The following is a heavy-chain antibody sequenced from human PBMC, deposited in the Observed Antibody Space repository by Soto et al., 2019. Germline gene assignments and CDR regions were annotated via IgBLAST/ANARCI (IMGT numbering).Heavy chain of an antibody. Sequence: QVQLVESGGGVVQPGGSLRLSCVASGFTFSRYGMHWVRQAPGEGLEWVAVIWYDGSNRYYADSVKGRCTISKDDSKNALYLQMNSLRAEDTAVYYCARAADWSTVTRGGLDVWGQGTTGTVSS. D-gene: IGHD4-17*01. CDR3: ARAADWSTVTRGGLDV. V-gene: IGHV3-33*01. CDR2: IWYDGSNR. CDR1: GFTFSRYG. J-gene: IGHJ6*02.